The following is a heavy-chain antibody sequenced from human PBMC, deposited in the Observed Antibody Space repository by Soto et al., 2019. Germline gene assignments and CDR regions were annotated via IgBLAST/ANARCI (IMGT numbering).Heavy chain of an antibody. CDR1: GFTFSSYA. J-gene: IGHJ5*02. CDR3: AKGGIDYDSSGYYEWFDP. V-gene: IGHV3-23*01. CDR2: ISGSGGST. D-gene: IGHD3-22*01. Sequence: PGGSLRLSCAASGFTFSSYAMSWVRQAPGKGLEWVSAISGSGGSTYYADSVKGRFTISRDNSKNTLYLQMNSLRAEDTAVYYCAKGGIDYDSSGYYEWFDPWGQGTLVTV.